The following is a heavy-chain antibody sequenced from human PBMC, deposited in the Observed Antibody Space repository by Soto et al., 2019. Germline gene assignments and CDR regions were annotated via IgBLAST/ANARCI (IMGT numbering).Heavy chain of an antibody. Sequence: EAQLLEWGGGLVEPGGSLRLSWAASGNTLSSSAMYWVRQAPGKGLQWGSSISDSGSNTYYADSVKDRFTIYRDNGKYPLYLQMNSLRAEDTAVYYCAKDLAAASAVGGQGTLVTVSS. D-gene: IGHD6-13*01. CDR1: GNTLSSSA. J-gene: IGHJ4*02. V-gene: IGHV3-23*01. CDR2: ISDSGSNT. CDR3: AKDLAAASAV.